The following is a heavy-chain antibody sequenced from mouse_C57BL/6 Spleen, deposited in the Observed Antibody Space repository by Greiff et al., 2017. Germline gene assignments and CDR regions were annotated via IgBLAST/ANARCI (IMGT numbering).Heavy chain of an antibody. J-gene: IGHJ4*01. CDR1: GFTFSDYG. CDR3: ERRATSSYAMDY. CDR2: ISSGSSTI. D-gene: IGHD3-3*01. V-gene: IGHV5-17*01. Sequence: EVQLQESGGGLVKPGGSLKLSCAASGFTFSDYGMHWVRQAPEKGLEWVAYISSGSSTIYYADTVKGRFTISRDNAKNTLFLQMTSLRSEETAMYYCERRATSSYAMDYWGQGTSVTVSS.